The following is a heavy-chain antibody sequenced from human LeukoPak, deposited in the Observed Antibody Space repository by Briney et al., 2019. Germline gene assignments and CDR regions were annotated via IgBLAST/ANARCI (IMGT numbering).Heavy chain of an antibody. V-gene: IGHV3-7*01. J-gene: IGHJ6*03. CDR1: GFTFSSYW. Sequence: GGSLRLSCAASGFTFSSYWMSWVRQAPGKGLEWVSNIKQDGSEKYYVDSVKGRFTISRDNAKNSLYLQMNSLRAEDTAVYYCARDFGYYDFWSGYLLMDVWGKGTTVTVSS. D-gene: IGHD3-3*01. CDR2: IKQDGSEK. CDR3: ARDFGYYDFWSGYLLMDV.